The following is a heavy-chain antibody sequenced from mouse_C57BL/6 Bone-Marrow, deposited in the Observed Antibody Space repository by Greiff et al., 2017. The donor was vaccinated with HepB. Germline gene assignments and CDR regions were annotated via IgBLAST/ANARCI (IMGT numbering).Heavy chain of an antibody. D-gene: IGHD1-1*01. CDR2: INPSSGYT. CDR1: GYTFTSYT. CDR3: ARKTTVRSFYAMDY. Sequence: QVHVKQSGAELARPGASVKMSCKASGYTFTSYTMHWVKQRPGQGLEWIGYINPSSGYTKYNQKFKDKATLTADKSSSTAYMQLSSLTSEDSAVYYCARKTTVRSFYAMDYWGQGTSVTVSS. V-gene: IGHV1-4*01. J-gene: IGHJ4*01.